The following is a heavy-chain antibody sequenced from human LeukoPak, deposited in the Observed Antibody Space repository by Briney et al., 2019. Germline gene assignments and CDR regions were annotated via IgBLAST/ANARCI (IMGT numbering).Heavy chain of an antibody. CDR1: GYTFTSYY. V-gene: IGHV1-46*03. D-gene: IGHD2-2*01. CDR2: INPSGGST. J-gene: IGHJ5*02. Sequence: ASVKVSCKASGYTFTSYYMHWVRQAPGQGLEWMGIINPSGGSTSYAQKFQGRVTMTRDTSTSTIYMELSSLRSEHTAVYYCAREVGQLLTPKYNRFAPSVQGNLVTVSS. CDR3: AREVGQLLTPKYNRFAP.